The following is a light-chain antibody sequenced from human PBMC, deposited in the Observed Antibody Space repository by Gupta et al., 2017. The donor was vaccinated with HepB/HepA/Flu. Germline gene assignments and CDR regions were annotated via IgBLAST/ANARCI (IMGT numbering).Light chain of an antibody. CDR2: EVS. J-gene: IGLJ2*01. CDR3: SSYISITTHVL. Sequence: LTQPAPLSGCPRQSTTLSCTVTSSDVGGYNIVSWYQQLPGKAPTLMIYEVSKRPSGVSNRFSGSKSGSTASLTISGLQVEDEADYYCSSYISITTHVLFGGGTKVTVL. CDR1: SSDVGGYNI. V-gene: IGLV2-14*02.